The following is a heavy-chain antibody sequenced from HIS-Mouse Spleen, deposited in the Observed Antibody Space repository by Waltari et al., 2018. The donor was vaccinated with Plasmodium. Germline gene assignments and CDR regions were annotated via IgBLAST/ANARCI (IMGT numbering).Heavy chain of an antibody. V-gene: IGHV3-23*02. CDR3: ARDSIRFLADP. CDR1: GFTFSRDA. Sequence: VQLLESGGGLVQPGGSLRLSCAAAGFTFSRDALGWVRQAPGQGLEWVSAISGSGGSTYYNPSLKSRVTISVDTSKNQFSLKLSSVTAADTAVYYCARDSIRFLADPWGQGTLVTVSS. J-gene: IGHJ5*02. D-gene: IGHD3-3*01. CDR2: ISGSGGST.